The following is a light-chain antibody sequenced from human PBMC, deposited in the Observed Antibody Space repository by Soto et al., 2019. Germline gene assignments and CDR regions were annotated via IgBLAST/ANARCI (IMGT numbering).Light chain of an antibody. CDR2: EVS. Sequence: QSALTQPASVSGSPGQSITISCTGTSSDVGGYNYVSWYQQHPGKAPKLMIYEVSNRPSGVYNRFSGSKSGNTASLTISGLQAEDEADYYCSSDTSSRVFGGGTKLTVL. J-gene: IGLJ3*02. V-gene: IGLV2-14*01. CDR3: SSDTSSRV. CDR1: SSDVGGYNY.